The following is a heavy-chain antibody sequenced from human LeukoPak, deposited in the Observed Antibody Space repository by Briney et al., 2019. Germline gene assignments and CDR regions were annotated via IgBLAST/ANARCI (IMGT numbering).Heavy chain of an antibody. CDR3: ARGSDDYGDPSHAFDI. CDR1: GGSISSYY. J-gene: IGHJ3*02. D-gene: IGHD4-17*01. CDR2: IYYSGST. Sequence: SETLSLTCTVSGGSISSYYWSWIRQPPGKGLEWIGYIYYSGSTNYNPSLKSRVTISVDTSKNQFSLKLSSVTAADTAVYYCARGSDDYGDPSHAFDIWGQGTMVTVSS. V-gene: IGHV4-59*01.